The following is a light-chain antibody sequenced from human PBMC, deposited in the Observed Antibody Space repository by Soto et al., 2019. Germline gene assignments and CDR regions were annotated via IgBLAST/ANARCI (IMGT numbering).Light chain of an antibody. CDR2: DTS. V-gene: IGKV3-11*01. CDR1: QTVSRH. CDR3: QQRGNWPPGFT. J-gene: IGKJ3*01. Sequence: EIVLTQSPATLSLSPGERATLSCRASQTVSRHLAWYQQKPGQAPRLLIYDTSSRATGIPARFSGSGSGTDFTLTISGLETEDFAVYYCQQRGNWPPGFTFGPGTTVDMK.